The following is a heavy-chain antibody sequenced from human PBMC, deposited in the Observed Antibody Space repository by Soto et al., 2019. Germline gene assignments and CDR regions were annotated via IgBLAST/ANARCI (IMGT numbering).Heavy chain of an antibody. Sequence: QVQLQESGPGLVKPSQTLSLTCTVSGVSISSGDYKWSWIRQPQGKGLEWIGYIYYSGYTYNNPSLKSRVSISVDTSKNPFSLTFSSVTAADMAVYYCARSGDYVAFDYWGQGTLVTVSS. J-gene: IGHJ4*02. V-gene: IGHV4-30-4*01. CDR2: IYYSGYT. D-gene: IGHD4-17*01. CDR3: ARSGDYVAFDY. CDR1: GVSISSGDYK.